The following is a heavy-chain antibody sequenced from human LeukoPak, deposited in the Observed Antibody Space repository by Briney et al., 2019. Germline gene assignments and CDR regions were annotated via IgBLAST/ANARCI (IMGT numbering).Heavy chain of an antibody. Sequence: SETLSLTCAVSGGSISSSNWWSWVRQPPGKGLEWIGEIYHSGSTNYNPSLKSRVTISVDKSKNQFSLKLSSVTAADTAVYYCARGGPPRYYDSSGYYGWFDPWGQGTLVTVSS. CDR2: IYHSGST. V-gene: IGHV4-4*02. CDR1: GGSISSSNW. CDR3: ARGGPPRYYDSSGYYGWFDP. D-gene: IGHD3-22*01. J-gene: IGHJ5*02.